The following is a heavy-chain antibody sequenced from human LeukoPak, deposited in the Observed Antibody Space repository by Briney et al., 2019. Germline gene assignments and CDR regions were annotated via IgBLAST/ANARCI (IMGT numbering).Heavy chain of an antibody. J-gene: IGHJ4*02. D-gene: IGHD3-10*01. CDR3: ARIWYTYGSPYFDY. V-gene: IGHV4-38-2*02. CDR1: GSSISSGYY. CDR2: VYHSGTT. Sequence: SETLSLTCTVSGSSISSGYYWGWIRQPPGKGLEWIGIVYHSGTTYYNPSLKSRITILVDTSKSHFSLNLRSVTAADTAVYYCARIWYTYGSPYFDYWGQGTLVTVSS.